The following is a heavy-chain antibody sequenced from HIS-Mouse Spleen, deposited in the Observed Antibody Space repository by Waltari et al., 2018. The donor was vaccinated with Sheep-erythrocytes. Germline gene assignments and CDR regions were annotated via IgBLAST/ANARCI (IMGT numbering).Heavy chain of an antibody. D-gene: IGHD3-16*01. J-gene: IGHJ4*02. V-gene: IGHV4-39*07. Sequence: QLQLQESGPGLVKPSETLSLTCTVSGGSISSSWYYWGWIRQPPGKGLEWIGSIYYSGSTYYNPSLKSRVTISVDTSKNQFSLKLSSVTAADTAVYYCARDVRGGFDYWGQGTLVTVSS. CDR2: IYYSGST. CDR1: GGSISSSWYY. CDR3: ARDVRGGFDY.